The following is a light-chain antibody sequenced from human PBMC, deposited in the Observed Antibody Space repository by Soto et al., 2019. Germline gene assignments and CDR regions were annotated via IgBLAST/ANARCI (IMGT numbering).Light chain of an antibody. CDR1: GSNIGTNT. J-gene: IGLJ2*01. V-gene: IGLV1-44*01. CDR3: AAWDGSVNNVL. CDR2: GDN. Sequence: QSVLTQPPSASGTPGQRVTISCSGGGSNIGTNTVNWYRQLPGTDPKLVIFGDNQRPSGVPDRFSGSKSGTSASLAISGLQSDDEADYYCAAWDGSVNNVLFGGGTKLTVL.